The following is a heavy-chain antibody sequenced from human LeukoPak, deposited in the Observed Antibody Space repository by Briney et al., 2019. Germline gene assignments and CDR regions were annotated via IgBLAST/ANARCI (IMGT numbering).Heavy chain of an antibody. CDR1: GGSFSGYY. J-gene: IGHJ3*02. V-gene: IGHV4-34*01. CDR3: ARGRAAAGDLDI. Sequence: SETLSLTCTVSGGSFSGYYWSWIRQPPGKGLEWIGEINHSGSTNYNPSLKSRVTISVDTSKNQFSLKLSSVTAADTAVYYCARGRAAAGDLDIWGQGTMVTVSS. D-gene: IGHD6-13*01. CDR2: INHSGST.